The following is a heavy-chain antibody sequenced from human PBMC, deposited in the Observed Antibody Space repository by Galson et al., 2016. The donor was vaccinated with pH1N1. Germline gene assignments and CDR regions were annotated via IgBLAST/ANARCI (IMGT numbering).Heavy chain of an antibody. CDR3: ARTKRRGGWAFDI. D-gene: IGHD6-19*01. CDR2: IDWDDDK. CDR1: GFSLSGSGMS. V-gene: IGHV2-70*16. Sequence: TFSGFSLSGSGMSVSWIRQPPGKALEWLARIDWDDDKFYSTSLQTRLTISKDTSKNQVVLTMTNMDPVDTATYYCARTKRRGGWAFDIWGQGTIITVSS. J-gene: IGHJ3*02.